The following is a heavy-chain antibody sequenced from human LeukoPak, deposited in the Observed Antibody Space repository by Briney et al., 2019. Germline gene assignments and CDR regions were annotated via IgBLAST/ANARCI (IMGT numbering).Heavy chain of an antibody. Sequence: GRSLRLSCAASGFTFSNYGMHWVRQAPGKGLEWVSAISSNSLFKKYADSVKGRFTISRDNAKNSLYLQMNSLRAEDTAVYYCARSIAVTLPDYWGQGTLVTVSS. CDR1: GFTFSNYG. V-gene: IGHV3-21*01. CDR3: ARSIAVTLPDY. D-gene: IGHD6-19*01. J-gene: IGHJ4*02. CDR2: ISSNSLFK.